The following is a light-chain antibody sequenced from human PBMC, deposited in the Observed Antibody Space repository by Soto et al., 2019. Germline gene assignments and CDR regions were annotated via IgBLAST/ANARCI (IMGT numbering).Light chain of an antibody. CDR3: HHLNSYPRG. CDR1: QDIRRS. CDR2: AAS. V-gene: IGKV1-9*01. Sequence: IQLTQSPSSLSASVGDRVTITCRASQDIRRSLAWYHQTPKKAPKLLIYAASTLHSGVSSRFSGRGSGTDFTLTISSLQPEAFATSYFHHLNSYPRGFDGGTTVEI. J-gene: IGKJ4*01.